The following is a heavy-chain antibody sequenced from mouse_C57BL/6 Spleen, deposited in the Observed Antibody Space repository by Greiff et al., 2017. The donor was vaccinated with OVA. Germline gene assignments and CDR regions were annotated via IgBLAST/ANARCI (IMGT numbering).Heavy chain of an antibody. V-gene: IGHV1-61*01. CDR1: GYTFTSYW. CDR2: IYPSDSET. J-gene: IGHJ2*01. CDR3: ARRGGSSGDY. D-gene: IGHD1-1*01. Sequence: VQLQQPGAELVRPGSSVKLSCKASGYTFTSYWMDWVKQRPGQGLEWIGNIYPSDSETHYNQKFKDKATLTVDKSSSTAYMQLSSLTSEDSAVYYCARRGGSSGDYWGQGTTLTVSS.